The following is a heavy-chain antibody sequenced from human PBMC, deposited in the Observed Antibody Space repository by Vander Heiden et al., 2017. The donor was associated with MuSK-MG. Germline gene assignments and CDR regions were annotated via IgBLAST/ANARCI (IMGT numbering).Heavy chain of an antibody. CDR1: GYTFTSYD. J-gene: IGHJ4*02. CDR2: MNPNSGNT. CDR3: ARQPINDVIVTGYFPDY. V-gene: IGHV1-8*01. D-gene: IGHD3-9*01. Sequence: QVQLVQSGAEVKKPGASVKVSCKASGYTFTSYDINWVRQATGQGLEWMGWMNPNSGNTGYAQKFQGRVTMTRNTSISTAYMEMSSLRSEDTAVYYCARQPINDVIVTGYFPDYWGQGTLVTVSS.